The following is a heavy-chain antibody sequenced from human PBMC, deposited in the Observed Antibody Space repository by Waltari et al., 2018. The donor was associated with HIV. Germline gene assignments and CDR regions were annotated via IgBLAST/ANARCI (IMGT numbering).Heavy chain of an antibody. Sequence: QVQLVESGGGVVQPGRSLRLSCAASGFSFSTYGMHWVRQAPGKGLEWVAVISYEGINKYYADSVKGRFTISRDNSKNTLYLQMNSLRAEDTAVYYCAKDKGGVTYIFDYWGQGTLVTVSS. D-gene: IGHD1-1*01. CDR1: GFSFSTYG. CDR2: ISYEGINK. V-gene: IGHV3-30*18. CDR3: AKDKGGVTYIFDY. J-gene: IGHJ4*02.